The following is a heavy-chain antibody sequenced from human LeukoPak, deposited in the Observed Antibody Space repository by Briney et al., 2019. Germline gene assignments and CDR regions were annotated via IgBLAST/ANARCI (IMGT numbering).Heavy chain of an antibody. CDR1: GFTLDDYG. CDR2: INWNGGST. Sequence: PGGSLRLSCAASGFTLDDYGMSWVRQAPGKGLEWVSGINWNGGSTGYADSVKGRFTISRDNAKNSLYLQMNSLRAEDTALYYCARNERTGWELLDHDAFDIWGQGTMVTVPS. D-gene: IGHD1-26*01. J-gene: IGHJ3*02. CDR3: ARNERTGWELLDHDAFDI. V-gene: IGHV3-20*04.